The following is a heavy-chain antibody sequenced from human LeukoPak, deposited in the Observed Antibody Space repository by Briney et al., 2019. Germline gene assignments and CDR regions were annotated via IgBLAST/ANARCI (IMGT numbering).Heavy chain of an antibody. D-gene: IGHD6-13*01. V-gene: IGHV5-51*01. CDR3: ARHKGIAAFDY. CDR2: IYPGDSDT. Sequence: GESLKISCKGSGYNFNTYWIGWVRQMPGKGLEWMGIIYPGDSDTRYSPSFQGQVTISADKSISTAYLQWSSLKASDTAMYYCARHKGIAAFDYWGQGTLVTVSS. CDR1: GYNFNTYW. J-gene: IGHJ4*02.